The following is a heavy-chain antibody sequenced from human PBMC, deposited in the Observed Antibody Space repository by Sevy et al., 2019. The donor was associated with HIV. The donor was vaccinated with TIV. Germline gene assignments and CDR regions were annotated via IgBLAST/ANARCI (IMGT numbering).Heavy chain of an antibody. D-gene: IGHD3-3*01. V-gene: IGHV3-74*01. J-gene: IGHJ6*02. CDR3: ARDTYDFWSGYYWLMTGSDHYYYGMDV. Sequence: GGSLRLSCAASGFTFSSYWIHWVRQAPGKGLVWVSRINSDGSSTSYADSVKGRFTISRDNAKNTLYLQMNSLRAEDTAVYYCARDTYDFWSGYYWLMTGSDHYYYGMDVWGQGTTVTVSS. CDR2: INSDGSST. CDR1: GFTFSSYW.